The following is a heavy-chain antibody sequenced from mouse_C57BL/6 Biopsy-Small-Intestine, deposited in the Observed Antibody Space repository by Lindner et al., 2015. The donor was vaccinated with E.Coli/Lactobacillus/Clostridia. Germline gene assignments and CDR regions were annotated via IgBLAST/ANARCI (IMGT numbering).Heavy chain of an antibody. CDR1: GYTFTGYY. CDR2: INPNSGGT. D-gene: IGHD1-1*01. J-gene: IGHJ1*01. V-gene: IGHV1-72*04. CDR3: ARDSSSWYYYFYGMDV. Sequence: SVKVSCKASGYTFTGYYMHWVRQAPGQGLEWMGRINPNSGGTNYAQKVQGRVTMTTDTSTSTAYMELRSLRSDDTAVYYCARDSSSWYYYFYGMDVWGQGTTVTVSP.